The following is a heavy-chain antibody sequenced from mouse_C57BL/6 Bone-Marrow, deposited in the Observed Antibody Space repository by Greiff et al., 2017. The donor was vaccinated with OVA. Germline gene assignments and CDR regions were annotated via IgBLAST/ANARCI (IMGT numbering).Heavy chain of an antibody. CDR1: GFSLSTFGMG. J-gene: IGHJ1*03. CDR2: IWWDDDK. Sequence: QVTLKVSGPGILQPSQTLSLTCSFSGFSLSTFGMGVGWIRQPSGKGLEWLAHIWWDDDKYYNPALKSRLTISKDTSKNQVFLKIANVDTADTATYYCARIANYYGSSYRGFDVWGTGTTVTVSS. CDR3: ARIANYYGSSYRGFDV. D-gene: IGHD1-1*01. V-gene: IGHV8-8*01.